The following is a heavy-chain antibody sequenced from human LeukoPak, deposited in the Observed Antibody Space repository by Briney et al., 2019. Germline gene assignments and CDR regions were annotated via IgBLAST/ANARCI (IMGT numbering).Heavy chain of an antibody. D-gene: IGHD2-2*01. V-gene: IGHV4-59*01. CDR1: GGSISSYY. CDR2: IYYSGST. CDR3: AKDVPAAMHFDY. J-gene: IGHJ4*02. Sequence: PSETLSLTCTVSGGSISSYYWSWIRQPPGKGLEWIGYIYYSGSTNYNPSLKSRVTISVDTSKNQFSLKLSSVTAADTAVYYCAKDVPAAMHFDYWGQGTLVTVSS.